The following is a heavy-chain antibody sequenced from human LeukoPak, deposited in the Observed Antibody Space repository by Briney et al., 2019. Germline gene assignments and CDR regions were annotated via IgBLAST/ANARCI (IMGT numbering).Heavy chain of an antibody. V-gene: IGHV4-4*07. D-gene: IGHD3-10*01. J-gene: IGHJ6*02. Sequence: SETLSLTCTVSGGSISSYYWSWIRQPAGKGLEWIGRIYTSGSTNYNPSLKSRVTMSVGTSKNQFSLKLSSVTAADTAVYYCARDPGGSGSYYYYGMDVWGQGTTVTVPS. CDR2: IYTSGST. CDR3: ARDPGGSGSYYYYGMDV. CDR1: GGSISSYY.